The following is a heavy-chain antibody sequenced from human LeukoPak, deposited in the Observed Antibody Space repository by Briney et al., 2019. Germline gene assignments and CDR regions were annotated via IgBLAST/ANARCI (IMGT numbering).Heavy chain of an antibody. V-gene: IGHV3-11*04. Sequence: PGGSLRLSCAASGFTFSDYYMSWLRQAPGNGLEWGSYISSSGSTIYYADSVKGRFTNPRDNAKNSLYLQMNSLRAEDTAVYYCARARGVATDFDYWGQGTLVTVSS. D-gene: IGHD5-12*01. J-gene: IGHJ4*02. CDR3: ARARGVATDFDY. CDR2: ISSSGSTI. CDR1: GFTFSDYY.